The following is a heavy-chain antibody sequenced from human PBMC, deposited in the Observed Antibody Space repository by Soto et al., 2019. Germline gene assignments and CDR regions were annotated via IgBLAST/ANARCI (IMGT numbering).Heavy chain of an antibody. Sequence: NPGGSLRLSCAASGFTFSGSSMNWVRQTPGKRLEWVAAISDSANYIKYADSVKGRFTISRDNAKNSLYLQMNSLRVEDTAVYYCASSSSYYYFNWGQGTLVTVSS. CDR2: ISDSANYI. V-gene: IGHV3-21*01. CDR3: ASSSSYYYFN. D-gene: IGHD6-13*01. CDR1: GFTFSGSS. J-gene: IGHJ4*02.